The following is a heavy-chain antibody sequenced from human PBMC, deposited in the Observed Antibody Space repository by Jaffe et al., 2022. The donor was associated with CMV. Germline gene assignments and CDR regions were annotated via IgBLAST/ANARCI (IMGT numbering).Heavy chain of an antibody. V-gene: IGHV1-3*01. D-gene: IGHD3-10*01. CDR2: INAGNGNT. J-gene: IGHJ5*02. Sequence: QVQLVQSGAEVKKPGASVKVSCKASGYTFTSYAMHWVRQAPGQRLEWMGWINAGNGNTKYSQKFQGRVTITRDTSASTAYMELSSLRSEDTAVYYCARERHMVRGRGWFDPWGQGTLVTVSS. CDR3: ARERHMVRGRGWFDP. CDR1: GYTFTSYA.